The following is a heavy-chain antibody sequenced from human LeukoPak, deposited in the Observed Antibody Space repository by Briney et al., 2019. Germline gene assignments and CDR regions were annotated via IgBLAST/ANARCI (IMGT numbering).Heavy chain of an antibody. CDR2: IYYSGST. D-gene: IGHD3-9*01. J-gene: IGHJ5*02. Sequence: SETLSLTCTVSGGSISSSSYYWGWIRQPPGKGLEWIGSIYYSGSTYYNPSLKSRVTISVDTSKNQFSLKLSSVTAADTAVYYCAREVLILTGYHNWFDPWGQGTLVTVSS. CDR3: AREVLILTGYHNWFDP. CDR1: GGSISSSSYY. V-gene: IGHV4-39*07.